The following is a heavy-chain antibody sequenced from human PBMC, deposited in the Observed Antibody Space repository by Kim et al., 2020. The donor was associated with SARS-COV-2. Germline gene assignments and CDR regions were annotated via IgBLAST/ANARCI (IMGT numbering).Heavy chain of an antibody. V-gene: IGHV3-30*04. CDR2: ISYDGRNK. Sequence: GGSLRLSCAASGFTFSSYAMHWVRQAPGKGLDWVALISYDGRNKYYADSVKGRFTISRDNSKNTLYLQMNSLTTDDTTVYYCARDRRGSYFDYWGQGTLV. CDR1: GFTFSSYA. CDR3: ARDRRGSYFDY. J-gene: IGHJ4*02. D-gene: IGHD1-26*01.